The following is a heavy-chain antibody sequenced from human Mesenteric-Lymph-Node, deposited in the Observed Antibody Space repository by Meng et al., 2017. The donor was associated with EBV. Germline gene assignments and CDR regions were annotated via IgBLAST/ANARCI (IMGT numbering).Heavy chain of an antibody. Sequence: LPPEAGPGLVEPSEPLPLTCPVSGGSISSSNYYWGWIRQPPGKGLEWIGSIYYSGSTHYNPSLKSRVTISEDTSKNQISLKVSSVIAADTAVYYCARREASSPGWFDPWGQGTLVTVSS. J-gene: IGHJ5*02. CDR1: GGSISSSNYY. CDR3: ARREASSPGWFDP. V-gene: IGHV4-39*01. CDR2: IYYSGST. D-gene: IGHD6-13*01.